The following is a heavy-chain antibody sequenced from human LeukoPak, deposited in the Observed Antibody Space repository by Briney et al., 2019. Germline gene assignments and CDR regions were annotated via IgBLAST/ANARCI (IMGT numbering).Heavy chain of an antibody. CDR1: GGSISSSSYY. Sequence: SETLSLTCTVSGGSISSSSYYWGWIRQPPGKGLEWIGSIYYSGSTYYNPSLKSRVTISVDTSKNQFSLKLSSVTAADTAVYYCARRQWLVLGFHFDYWGQGTLVTVSS. D-gene: IGHD6-19*01. V-gene: IGHV4-39*01. CDR2: IYYSGST. J-gene: IGHJ4*02. CDR3: ARRQWLVLGFHFDY.